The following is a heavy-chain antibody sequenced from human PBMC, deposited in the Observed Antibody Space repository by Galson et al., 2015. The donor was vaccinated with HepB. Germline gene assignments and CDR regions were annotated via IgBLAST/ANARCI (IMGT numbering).Heavy chain of an antibody. D-gene: IGHD3-3*01. CDR3: ARDRFLGLDYYYYLDV. Sequence: LSLTCTVSGDSISGSDFYWSWIRQSPGKGLEWIGYIHYSGSTYYNPSLESRLIISVDTSKNQFSLQLRYVTAADTAVYYCARDRFLGLDYYYYLDVWGEGISVTVSS. CDR2: IHYSGST. CDR1: GDSISGSDFY. V-gene: IGHV4-30-4*08. J-gene: IGHJ6*03.